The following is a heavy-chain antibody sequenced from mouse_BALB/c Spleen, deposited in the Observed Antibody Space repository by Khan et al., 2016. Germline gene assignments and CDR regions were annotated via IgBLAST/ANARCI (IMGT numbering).Heavy chain of an antibody. D-gene: IGHD2-1*01. CDR3: NALYGNSGAY. CDR2: IDPENGDT. J-gene: IGHJ3*01. CDR1: GFNIKDYY. Sequence: VQLQQSGAELVRSGASVKLSCTASGFNIKDYYMHWVKQRPEQGLEWIGWIDPENGDTEYAPKFQGKATMTADTSSNTAYLQLSHLTSEDTAVYYCNALYGNSGAYWSQVPLVTVSA. V-gene: IGHV14-4*02.